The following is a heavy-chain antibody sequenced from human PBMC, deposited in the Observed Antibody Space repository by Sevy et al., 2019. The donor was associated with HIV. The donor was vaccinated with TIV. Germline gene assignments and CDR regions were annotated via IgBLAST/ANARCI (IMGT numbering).Heavy chain of an antibody. Sequence: GGCLRLSCAASGFTFSSYWMSWVRQAPGKGLEWVANIKQDGSEKYYVDSVKGRFTISRDNAKNSLYLQMNSLRAEDTAVYYCAREGIVVVPAAENNYYYYGMDVWGQGTTVTVSS. CDR3: AREGIVVVPAAENNYYYYGMDV. CDR1: GFTFSSYW. J-gene: IGHJ6*02. D-gene: IGHD2-2*01. V-gene: IGHV3-7*01. CDR2: IKQDGSEK.